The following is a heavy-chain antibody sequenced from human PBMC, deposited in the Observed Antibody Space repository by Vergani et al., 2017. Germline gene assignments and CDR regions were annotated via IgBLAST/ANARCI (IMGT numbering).Heavy chain of an antibody. J-gene: IGHJ6*03. D-gene: IGHD2-15*01. Sequence: QVQLVQSGAEVKKPGASVKVSCKASGYTFTGYYMNWVRQAPGQGLEWMGRINPNSGGTNYAQKFQGRVTMTRDTSISQAYVEQSRLRSDDTAVYYCARDRVVGPYFYYYYMDVWGKGTTVTVSS. CDR1: GYTFTGYY. CDR3: ARDRVVGPYFYYYYMDV. V-gene: IGHV1-2*06. CDR2: INPNSGGT.